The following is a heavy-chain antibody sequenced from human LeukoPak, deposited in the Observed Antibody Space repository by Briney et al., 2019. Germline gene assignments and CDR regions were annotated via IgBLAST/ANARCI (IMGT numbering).Heavy chain of an antibody. CDR1: GFILSSYT. Sequence: GGSLRLSCAASGFILSSYTIHWVRQAPGKGLEWVANINEDGREVYYVDSVKGRFTISRDNAKNSLYLQMSSLRVEDTAVYYCAKGGHVDYCGQGTPVTVSS. CDR2: INEDGREV. J-gene: IGHJ4*02. CDR3: AKGGHVDY. V-gene: IGHV3-7*01.